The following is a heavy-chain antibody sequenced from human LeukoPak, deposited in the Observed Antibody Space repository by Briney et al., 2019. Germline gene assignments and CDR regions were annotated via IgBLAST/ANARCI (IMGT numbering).Heavy chain of an antibody. J-gene: IGHJ6*02. V-gene: IGHV3-23*01. CDR3: ARDRRIVVVPAAIRQYYYYGMDV. D-gene: IGHD2-2*01. CDR2: ISGSGGST. Sequence: QPGGSLRLSCAASGFTFSSYAMSWVRQAPGKGLEWVSAISGSGGSTYYADSVKGRFTISRDNSKNTLYLQMNSLRAEDTAVYYCARDRRIVVVPAAIRQYYYYGMDVWGQGTTVTVSS. CDR1: GFTFSSYA.